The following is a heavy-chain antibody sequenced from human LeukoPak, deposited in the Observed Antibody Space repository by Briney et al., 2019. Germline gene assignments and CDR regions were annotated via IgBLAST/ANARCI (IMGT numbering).Heavy chain of an antibody. Sequence: KVGESLKISCKGSGYSFTSYWIGWVRQKPGKGLEWVGIIYPGDSDTRYSPSFQGQVSISADKSISTAYLQWSSLKASDTAMYYCARLLGKRSSSVGDYWGQGTLVTVSS. V-gene: IGHV5-51*01. CDR3: ARLLGKRSSSVGDY. J-gene: IGHJ4*02. CDR1: GYSFTSYW. CDR2: IYPGDSDT. D-gene: IGHD6-6*01.